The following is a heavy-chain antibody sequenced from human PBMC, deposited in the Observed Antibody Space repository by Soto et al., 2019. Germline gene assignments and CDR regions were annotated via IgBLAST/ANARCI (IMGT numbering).Heavy chain of an antibody. CDR2: IYYSGST. Sequence: QVQLQESGPGLVKPSETLSLTCTVSGGSISSYYWSWIRQPPGKGLEWIGYIYYSGSTNYNPSLKSRVTISVDTSKNQFSLKLSSVTAADTAVYYCARDLVAARPEWGQGTLVTVSS. J-gene: IGHJ4*02. CDR3: ARDLVAARPE. D-gene: IGHD6-6*01. CDR1: GGSISSYY. V-gene: IGHV4-59*01.